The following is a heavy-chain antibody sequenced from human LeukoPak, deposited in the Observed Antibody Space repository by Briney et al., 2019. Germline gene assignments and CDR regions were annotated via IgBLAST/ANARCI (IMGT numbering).Heavy chain of an antibody. Sequence: ASVKVSCKASGYTFTGYYMHWVRQAPGQGLEWMGWINPNTGGTNYAQKFQARVTMTRDTTISTAYMELSRLTSDDTAVYYCASYPRYSSSPPFDYCGQGTLVTVSS. J-gene: IGHJ4*02. CDR3: ASYPRYSSSPPFDY. D-gene: IGHD6-6*01. V-gene: IGHV1-2*02. CDR2: INPNTGGT. CDR1: GYTFTGYY.